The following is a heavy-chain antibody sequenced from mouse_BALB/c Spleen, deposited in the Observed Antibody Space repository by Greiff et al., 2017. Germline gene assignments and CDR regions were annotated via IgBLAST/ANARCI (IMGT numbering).Heavy chain of an antibody. J-gene: IGHJ3*01. CDR2: ISNGGGST. V-gene: IGHV5-12-2*01. CDR1: GFTFSRYT. Sequence: EVQLVESGGGLVQPGGSLKLSCAASGFTFSRYTMSWVRQTPEKRLEWVAYISNGGGSTYYPDTVKGRFTISRDNAKNTLYLQMSSLKSEDTAMYYCARHEDGNYSFAYWGQGTLVTVSA. D-gene: IGHD2-1*01. CDR3: ARHEDGNYSFAY.